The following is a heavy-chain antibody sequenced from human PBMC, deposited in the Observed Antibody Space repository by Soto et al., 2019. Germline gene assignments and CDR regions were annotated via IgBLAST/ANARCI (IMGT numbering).Heavy chain of an antibody. V-gene: IGHV4-34*01. D-gene: IGHD6-6*01. J-gene: IGHJ6*02. Sequence: SETLSLTCAVYGGSFSGYYWSWIRQPPGKGLEWIGEINHSGSTNYNPSLKSRVTISVDTSKNQFSLKLSSVTAADTAVYYCARGQLAYYYYGMDVWGQGTTVTVSS. CDR1: GGSFSGYY. CDR2: INHSGST. CDR3: ARGQLAYYYYGMDV.